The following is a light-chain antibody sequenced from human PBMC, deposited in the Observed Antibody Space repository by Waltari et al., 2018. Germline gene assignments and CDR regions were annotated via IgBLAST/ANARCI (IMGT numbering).Light chain of an antibody. Sequence: DIQMTQSPSTLSASVGDRVTITCRASQSISSWLAWYQQKPGKAPKLLIYKASFLESGAPSRFSGCGSGTEFTLTISSLQPDDFATYYCQQYHSYSRTFGHGTKVEIK. CDR3: QQYHSYSRT. CDR1: QSISSW. V-gene: IGKV1-5*03. CDR2: KAS. J-gene: IGKJ1*01.